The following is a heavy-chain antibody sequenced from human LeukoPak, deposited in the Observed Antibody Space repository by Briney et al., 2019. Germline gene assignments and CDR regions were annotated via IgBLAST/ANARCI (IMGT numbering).Heavy chain of an antibody. CDR3: ASTVANDY. CDR2: ISIGGSTI. D-gene: IGHD4-23*01. Sequence: PGGSLRLSCAASGFTFSDYEMNWVRQAPGKGLEWVSYISIGGSTIYYADSVKGRFTISRDNAKNSLYLQMNSLRAEDTAVYYCASTVANDYWGQGTLVTASS. CDR1: GFTFSDYE. J-gene: IGHJ4*02. V-gene: IGHV3-48*03.